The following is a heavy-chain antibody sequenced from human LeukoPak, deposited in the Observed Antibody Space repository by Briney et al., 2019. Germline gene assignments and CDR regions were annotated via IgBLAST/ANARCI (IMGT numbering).Heavy chain of an antibody. J-gene: IGHJ6*02. CDR2: ISGSGGST. D-gene: IGHD3-10*01. CDR1: GFTFSSYA. CDR3: ARDPQRSYYYGSGSYYSRNYYYGMDV. V-gene: IGHV3-23*01. Sequence: GGSLRLSCAASGFTFSSYAMSWVRQAPGKGLEWVSAISGSGGSTYYADSVKGRFTISRDNSKNTLYLQMNSLRAEDTAVYYCARDPQRSYYYGSGSYYSRNYYYGMDVWGQGTTVTVSS.